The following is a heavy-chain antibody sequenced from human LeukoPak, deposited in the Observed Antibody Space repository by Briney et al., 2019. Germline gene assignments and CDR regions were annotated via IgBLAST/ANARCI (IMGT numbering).Heavy chain of an antibody. CDR1: GVTFSSHW. D-gene: IGHD1-26*01. CDR3: ARDPNLYSGTYDTY. CDR2: IKQDGSER. J-gene: IGHJ4*02. V-gene: IGHV3-7*03. Sequence: HSGGSLRLSCVVSGVTFSSHWMSWVRQAPGKGLEWVANIKQDGSERYYVDSVKGRFTISRDNAKNSVFLQMNSLRAEDTAVYYWARDPNLYSGTYDTYWGQGTLVTVSS.